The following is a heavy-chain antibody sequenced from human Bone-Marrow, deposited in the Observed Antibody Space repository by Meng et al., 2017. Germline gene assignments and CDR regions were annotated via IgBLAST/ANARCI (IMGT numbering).Heavy chain of an antibody. Sequence: GESLKISCAASGFTFDDYAMHWVRQAPGKGLEWVSSISSSSSYIYYADSVKGRFTISRDNAKNSLYLQMNSLRAEDTAVYYCARDFVGYSYFDYWGQGTLVNGAS. V-gene: IGHV3-21*01. CDR1: GFTFDDYA. J-gene: IGHJ4*02. CDR2: ISSSSSYI. CDR3: ARDFVGYSYFDY. D-gene: IGHD5-18*01.